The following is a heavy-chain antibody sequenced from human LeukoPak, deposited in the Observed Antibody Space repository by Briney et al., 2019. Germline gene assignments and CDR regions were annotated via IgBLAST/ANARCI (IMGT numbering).Heavy chain of an antibody. J-gene: IGHJ6*02. CDR3: ARDLVAMVRGGTGMDV. CDR1: RFTFSSYS. CDR2: ISSSSSTI. Sequence: PGGSLRLSCAASRFTFSSYSMNWVRQAPGKGLEWVSHISSSSSTIYYADSVKGRFTISRDNAKNSLYLQMNSLRAEDTAVYYCARDLVAMVRGGTGMDVWGQGTTVTVSS. V-gene: IGHV3-48*01. D-gene: IGHD3-10*01.